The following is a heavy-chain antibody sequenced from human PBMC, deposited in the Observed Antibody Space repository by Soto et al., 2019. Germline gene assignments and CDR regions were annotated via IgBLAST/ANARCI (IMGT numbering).Heavy chain of an antibody. D-gene: IGHD4-17*01. CDR1: GFTFSSYA. Sequence: GGSLRLSCSASGFTFSSYAMHWVRQAPGKGLEYVSAISSNGGSTYYADSVKGRFTISRDNSKNTLYLQMSSLRAEDTAVYYCVKSQGYGDYVRWFDPWGQGTLVTVSS. CDR2: ISSNGGST. V-gene: IGHV3-64D*08. CDR3: VKSQGYGDYVRWFDP. J-gene: IGHJ5*02.